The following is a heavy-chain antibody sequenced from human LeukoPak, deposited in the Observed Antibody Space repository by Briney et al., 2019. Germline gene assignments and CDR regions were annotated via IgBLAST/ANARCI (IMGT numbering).Heavy chain of an antibody. J-gene: IGHJ4*02. CDR2: IYHSGST. V-gene: IGHV4-4*02. D-gene: IGHD5-24*01. Sequence: SETLSLTCAVSGGSISSSNWWSWVRQPPGKGLEWIGEIYHSGSTNYNPSLKSRVTISVDTSKNQFSLKLSSVTAADTAVYYCARVVDGYKFDYWGQGTLVTVSS. CDR3: ARVVDGYKFDY. CDR1: GGSISSSNW.